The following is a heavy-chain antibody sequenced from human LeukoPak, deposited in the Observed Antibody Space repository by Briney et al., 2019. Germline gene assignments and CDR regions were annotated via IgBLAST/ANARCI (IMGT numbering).Heavy chain of an antibody. V-gene: IGHV3-23*01. J-gene: IGHJ4*02. Sequence: GGSLRLSCAASGFTFSSYAMSWARQAPGEGLEWVSTISGSGGSTYYADSVKGRFTISRDNSKNTLYLQMNSLRAEDTAVYYCAKGTSMIVVVTDSFDYWGQGTLVTVSS. CDR1: GFTFSSYA. CDR2: ISGSGGST. D-gene: IGHD3-22*01. CDR3: AKGTSMIVVVTDSFDY.